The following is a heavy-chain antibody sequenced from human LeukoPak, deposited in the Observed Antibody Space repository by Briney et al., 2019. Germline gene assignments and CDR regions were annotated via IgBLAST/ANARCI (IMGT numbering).Heavy chain of an antibody. Sequence: GESLKISCKGSGYSFTIYWIGWVRQMPGKGLEWMGIIYPGDSDTRYSPSFQGQVTISADKSINTVYLQWSSLKASDTAMYYCARRRDLYSGSYYPFDYWGQGTLVTVSS. J-gene: IGHJ4*02. CDR1: GYSFTIYW. V-gene: IGHV5-51*01. CDR3: ARRRDLYSGSYYPFDY. D-gene: IGHD1-26*01. CDR2: IYPGDSDT.